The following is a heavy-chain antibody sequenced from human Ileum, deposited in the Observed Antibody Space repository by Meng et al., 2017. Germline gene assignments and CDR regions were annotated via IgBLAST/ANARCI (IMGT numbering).Heavy chain of an antibody. CDR2: IIPIFGTA. V-gene: IGHV1-69*13. CDR3: ARDPMSVRGGPPGYYYYGMDV. D-gene: IGHD3-10*01. Sequence: SVKVSCKASGGTFSSYAISWVRQAPGQGLEWMGGIIPIFGTATYAQKFQGRATITADESTSTAYMELSSLRSEDTAVYYCARDPMSVRGGPPGYYYYGMDVWGQGTTVTVSS. CDR1: GGTFSSYA. J-gene: IGHJ6*02.